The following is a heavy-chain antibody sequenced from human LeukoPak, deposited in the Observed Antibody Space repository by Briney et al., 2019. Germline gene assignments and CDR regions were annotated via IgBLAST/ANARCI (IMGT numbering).Heavy chain of an antibody. J-gene: IGHJ4*02. D-gene: IGHD3-22*01. V-gene: IGHV3-21*01. CDR2: ISSSSSYI. CDR1: GFTFSSYS. Sequence: GGSLRLSCAASGFTFSSYSMNWVRQAPGKGLEWVSSISSSSSYIYYADSVKGRFTISRDNAKNSLYLQMSSLRAEDTAVYYCARDIYYYDSSGYYFPGGSDYWGQGTLVTVSS. CDR3: ARDIYYYDSSGYYFPGGSDY.